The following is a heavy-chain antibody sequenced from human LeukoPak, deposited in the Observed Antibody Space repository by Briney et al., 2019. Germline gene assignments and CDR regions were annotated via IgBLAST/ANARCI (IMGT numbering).Heavy chain of an antibody. CDR2: VHLDGRT. CDR1: GGSISSTNW. V-gene: IGHV4-4*02. Sequence: SGTLSLICGVSGGSISSTNWWTWFRPPPGKGLEWIGEVHLDGRTNYNPSLESRVTMSVDLSDNHMSLKLTSVTAADTAVYYCAREGGFFRPLDYTGQGTLVTVSS. D-gene: IGHD2-15*01. CDR3: AREGGFFRPLDY. J-gene: IGHJ4*02.